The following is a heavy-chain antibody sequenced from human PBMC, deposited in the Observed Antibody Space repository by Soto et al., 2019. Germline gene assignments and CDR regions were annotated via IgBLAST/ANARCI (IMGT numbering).Heavy chain of an antibody. D-gene: IGHD5-12*01. V-gene: IGHV4-59*01. Sequence: PSETLSLTCTVSGDSISAYSWSWVRQPPGKGLEWIGYIHYNGNTKYNPSLKSRVTISVDTSKNQFSLKLSSVTAADTAVYYCAREVSVEMATMFFDYWGQGTLVTVSS. CDR1: GDSISAYS. CDR3: AREVSVEMATMFFDY. J-gene: IGHJ4*02. CDR2: IHYNGNT.